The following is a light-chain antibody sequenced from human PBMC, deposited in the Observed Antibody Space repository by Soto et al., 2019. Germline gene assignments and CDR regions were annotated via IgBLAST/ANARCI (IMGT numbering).Light chain of an antibody. V-gene: IGKV3-15*01. CDR2: GAS. J-gene: IGKJ5*01. CDR3: QQYNNWPIT. CDR1: QSVSSN. Sequence: EVVMTQSPATLSVSPGERANLSCRASQSVSSNLAWYQQKPGQAPRLLIYGASTRATGIPARFSGSGSGTEFTLTISSLQSEDFAVYYCQQYNNWPITFGQGTRLEN.